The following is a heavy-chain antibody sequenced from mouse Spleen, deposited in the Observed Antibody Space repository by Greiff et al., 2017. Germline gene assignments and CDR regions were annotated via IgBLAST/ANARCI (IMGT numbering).Heavy chain of an antibody. D-gene: IGHD1-1*01. Sequence: VQLKQSGPELVKPGASVKISCKASGYSFTGYYMNWVKQSPEKSLEWIGEINPSTGGTTYNQKFKAKATLTVDKSSSTAYMQLKSLTSEDSAVYYCARGYYGSRGWFAYWGQGTLVTVSA. CDR1: GYSFTGYY. CDR3: ARGYYGSRGWFAY. J-gene: IGHJ3*01. CDR2: INPSTGGT. V-gene: IGHV1-42*01.